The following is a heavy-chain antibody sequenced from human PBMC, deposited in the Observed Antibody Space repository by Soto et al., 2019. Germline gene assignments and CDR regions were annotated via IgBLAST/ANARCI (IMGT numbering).Heavy chain of an antibody. CDR1: GGTFSSYA. Sequence: SVKVSCKASGGTFSSYAISWVRQAPGQGLEWMGGIIPIFGTANYAQKFQGRVTITADESTSTAYMELSSLRSEDTAVYYCARATYPPNSFDPWGQGTLVTVSS. CDR2: IIPIFGTA. CDR3: ARATYPPNSFDP. J-gene: IGHJ5*02. V-gene: IGHV1-69*13.